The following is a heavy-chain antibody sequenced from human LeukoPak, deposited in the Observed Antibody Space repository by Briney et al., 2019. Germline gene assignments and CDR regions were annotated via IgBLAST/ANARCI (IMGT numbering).Heavy chain of an antibody. CDR2: IYNSGST. Sequence: SETLSLTCTVCGGSISSYYWSWIRQPPGKGLEWIGSIYNSGSTYYNPSLKSRVTISGDPSKNQFSLRLSSVTAADTAVYYCARGARSPYYFDYWGQGTLVTVSS. V-gene: IGHV4-59*05. CDR1: GGSISSYY. D-gene: IGHD3-16*01. CDR3: ARGARSPYYFDY. J-gene: IGHJ4*02.